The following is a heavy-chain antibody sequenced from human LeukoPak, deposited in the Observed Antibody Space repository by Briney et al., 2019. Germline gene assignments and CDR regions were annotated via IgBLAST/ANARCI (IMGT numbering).Heavy chain of an antibody. V-gene: IGHV3-7*01. CDR3: STVRSNYYSFYMDV. J-gene: IGHJ6*03. Sequence: GGSLRLSCAASGFTLSSYWMTWVRQAPGKGLEWVANIKQDGSEKYYVDSVKGRFTISRDNAKNSLYLQMNSLRAEDTAVYYWSTVRSNYYSFYMDVWGKGTTVSVSS. D-gene: IGHD1-14*01. CDR1: GFTLSSYW. CDR2: IKQDGSEK.